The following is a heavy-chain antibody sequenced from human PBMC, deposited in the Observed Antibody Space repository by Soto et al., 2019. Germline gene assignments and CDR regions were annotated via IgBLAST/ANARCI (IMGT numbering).Heavy chain of an antibody. Sequence: QLQLQESGPGLVKPSETLSLTCIVSGGSITSSSHYWGWIRQPPGKGPESIGNIYYDGNTYYNTSLKSRVTISLDTSKNQFSLRLNSVTAADTALYYCARSSIVPRLLMYPFDYWGQGTLVTVSS. V-gene: IGHV4-39*01. CDR1: GGSITSSSHY. D-gene: IGHD2-8*01. CDR3: ARSSIVPRLLMYPFDY. J-gene: IGHJ4*02. CDR2: IYYDGNT.